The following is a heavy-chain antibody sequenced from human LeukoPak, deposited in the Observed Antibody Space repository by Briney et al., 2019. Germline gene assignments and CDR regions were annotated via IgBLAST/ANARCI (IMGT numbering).Heavy chain of an antibody. J-gene: IGHJ4*02. CDR2: VSGGGSNT. Sequence: GGSLRLSCAASGFTFSNNAMSWVRQAPGKGLEWVSAVSGGGSNTYYADSGKGRFTISRDNSKNTLYLQMNSLRAEDTALYYCARRMAVAGSFDYWGQGTLVTVSS. V-gene: IGHV3-23*01. D-gene: IGHD6-19*01. CDR1: GFTFSNNA. CDR3: ARRMAVAGSFDY.